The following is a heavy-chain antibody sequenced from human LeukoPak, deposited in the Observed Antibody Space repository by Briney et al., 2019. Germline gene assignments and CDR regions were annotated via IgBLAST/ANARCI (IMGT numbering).Heavy chain of an antibody. J-gene: IGHJ6*02. CDR1: GFTFSSYT. Sequence: GGSLRLSCAASGFTFSSYTIHWVRQAPGKGLEWVALISYDGTNKYYADSVKARFTISRDNSKNTLYLQMNSLRAEDTAVYYCARDYYDSSGFFVYNNGMDVWGQGTTVTVSS. V-gene: IGHV3-30-3*01. D-gene: IGHD3-22*01. CDR3: ARDYYDSSGFFVYNNGMDV. CDR2: ISYDGTNK.